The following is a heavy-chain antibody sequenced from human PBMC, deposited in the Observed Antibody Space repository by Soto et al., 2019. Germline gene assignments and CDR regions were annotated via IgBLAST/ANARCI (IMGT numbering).Heavy chain of an antibody. Sequence: PGGSLRLSCAASGFTFSNAWMSWVRQAPGKGLEWVGRIKSKTDGGTADYAAPVKGRFTISRDDSKNTLYLQMNSLKTEDTAVYYCTTGPRGSYIDYWGQGTLVTVSS. CDR1: GFTFSNAW. CDR3: TTGPRGSYIDY. CDR2: IKSKTDGGTA. J-gene: IGHJ4*02. V-gene: IGHV3-15*01. D-gene: IGHD1-26*01.